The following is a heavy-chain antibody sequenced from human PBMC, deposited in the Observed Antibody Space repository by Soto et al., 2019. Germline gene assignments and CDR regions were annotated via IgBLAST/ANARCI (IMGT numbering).Heavy chain of an antibody. Sequence: GGSLRLSCAASGFTFSSYAMGWVRQAPGKGLDWVSVISGGGSITYSADSVKGRFTISRDNSKNILYLQMNSLRAEDTAVYYCAKGITDTGGYYYYSMDVWGQGTAVTVS. V-gene: IGHV3-23*01. D-gene: IGHD2-15*01. CDR2: ISGGGSIT. CDR1: GFTFSSYA. J-gene: IGHJ6*02. CDR3: AKGITDTGGYYYYSMDV.